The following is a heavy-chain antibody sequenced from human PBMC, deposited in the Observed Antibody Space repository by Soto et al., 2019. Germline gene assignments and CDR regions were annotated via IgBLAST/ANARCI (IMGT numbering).Heavy chain of an antibody. CDR1: GGSVSSGRYY. D-gene: IGHD5-18*01. CDR2: IYYSGNT. CDR3: ARRYGKNAFDI. Sequence: PSETLSLTCTVSGGSVSSGRYYWGWIRQSPGKGLEWIGHIYYSGNTHYKTSLKSRINISEDTSKNHFSLKLRFMTAADTAVYYCARRYGKNAFDIWGQGTMVTVSS. V-gene: IGHV4-61*01. J-gene: IGHJ3*02.